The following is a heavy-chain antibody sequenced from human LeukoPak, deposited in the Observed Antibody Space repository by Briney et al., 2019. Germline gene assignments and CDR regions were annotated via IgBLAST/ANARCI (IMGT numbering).Heavy chain of an antibody. V-gene: IGHV3-21*01. J-gene: IGHJ6*03. Sequence: GGSLRLSCAASGFTFSSYSMNWVRQAPGKGLEWVSSISSSSSYIYYADSVKGRFTISRDNAKNSLYLQMNSLRAEDTAVYYCARDPSRLWFGELLGLHYMDVWGKGTTVTISS. D-gene: IGHD3-10*01. CDR1: GFTFSSYS. CDR3: ARDPSRLWFGELLGLHYMDV. CDR2: ISSSSSYI.